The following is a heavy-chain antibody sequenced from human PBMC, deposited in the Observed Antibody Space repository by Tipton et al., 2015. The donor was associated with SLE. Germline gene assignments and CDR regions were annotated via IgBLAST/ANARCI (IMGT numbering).Heavy chain of an antibody. CDR3: ASVDYCSSTSCP. V-gene: IGHV3-74*01. CDR2: INGDGSDT. J-gene: IGHJ5*02. D-gene: IGHD2-2*01. Sequence: GSLRLSCAASGFTFSNYWMHWVRQAPGKGLVWVSRINGDGSDTTYADSVKGRFTISRDNSKNTLYLQMNSLRAEDTAVYYCASVDYCSSTSCPWGQGTLVTVSS. CDR1: GFTFSNYW.